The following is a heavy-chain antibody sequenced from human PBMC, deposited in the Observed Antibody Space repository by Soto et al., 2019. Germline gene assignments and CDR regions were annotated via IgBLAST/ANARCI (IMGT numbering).Heavy chain of an antibody. D-gene: IGHD3-3*01. V-gene: IGHV1-58*01. CDR3: AAGTIFGVVMDYYYYGMDV. Sequence: SVKVSCKAPGFTFTSSAVQWVRQARGQRLEWIGWIVVGSGNTNYAQKFQERVTITRDMSTSTADMELSSLRSEDTAVYYCAAGTIFGVVMDYYYYGMDVWGQGTTVTVSS. CDR1: GFTFTSSA. J-gene: IGHJ6*02. CDR2: IVVGSGNT.